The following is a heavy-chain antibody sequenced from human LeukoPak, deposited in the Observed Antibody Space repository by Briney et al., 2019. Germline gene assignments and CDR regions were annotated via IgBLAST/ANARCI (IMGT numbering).Heavy chain of an antibody. CDR3: ARWGTYASTSNWFDP. J-gene: IGHJ5*02. CDR1: GDSISRSRHF. D-gene: IGHD2-2*01. CDR2: IYNSGST. Sequence: SETLSLTCNVSGDSISRSRHFWAGIRRSPGRGLEWIGYIYNSGSTYYNPSLKSRVTISVDTSKNQFSLRLSSVTAADTAVYYCARWGTYASTSNWFDPWGQGTLVTVSS. V-gene: IGHV4-39*07.